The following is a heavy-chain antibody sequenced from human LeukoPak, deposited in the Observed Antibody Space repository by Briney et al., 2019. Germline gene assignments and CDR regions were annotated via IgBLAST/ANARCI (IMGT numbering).Heavy chain of an antibody. CDR3: ARVAGGDWYYFDF. V-gene: IGHV1-2*02. D-gene: IGHD2-21*02. CDR1: GYIFTAYH. Sequence: ASVKVSCKASGYIFTAYHMHGARQAPGQGLDWMGWINLNSGGTNSAQKFQGRVTMTRDTSISAAYMELSRLGSDDTAVYYCARVAGGDWYYFDFWGQGTLVTASS. CDR2: INLNSGGT. J-gene: IGHJ4*02.